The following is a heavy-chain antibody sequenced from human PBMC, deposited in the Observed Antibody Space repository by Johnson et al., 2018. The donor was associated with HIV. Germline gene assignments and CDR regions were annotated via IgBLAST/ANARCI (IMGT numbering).Heavy chain of an antibody. CDR2: ISFDGTTK. Sequence: QVQLVESGGGVVQPGTSMRLSCVVSGLNFSDYSMHWVRQTPGKGLEWVAVISFDGTTKYYAASVKGRFTISRDNSNNTLYLQMTSLRVEDTALYPCARGRVSMKVVDLRGGGFDFWGQGTKVTVSS. CDR1: GLNFSDYS. CDR3: ARGRVSMKVVDLRGGGFDF. J-gene: IGHJ3*01. D-gene: IGHD3-22*01. V-gene: IGHV3-30*04.